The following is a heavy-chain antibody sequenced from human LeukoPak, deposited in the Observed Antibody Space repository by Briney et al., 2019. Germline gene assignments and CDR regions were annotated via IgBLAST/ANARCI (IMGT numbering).Heavy chain of an antibody. CDR2: IIPIFGIA. V-gene: IGHV1-69*04. Sequence: SVKVPCKASGGTFSSYAISWVRQAPGQGLEWMGRIIPIFGIANYAQKFQGRVTITADKSTSTAYMELSSLRSEDTAVYYCARSYRRYGSGSYSHDYYYGMDVWGQGTTVTVSS. D-gene: IGHD3-10*01. CDR1: GGTFSSYA. CDR3: ARSYRRYGSGSYSHDYYYGMDV. J-gene: IGHJ6*02.